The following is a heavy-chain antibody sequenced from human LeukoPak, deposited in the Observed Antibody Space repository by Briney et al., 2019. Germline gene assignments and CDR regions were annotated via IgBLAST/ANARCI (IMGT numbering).Heavy chain of an antibody. J-gene: IGHJ4*02. V-gene: IGHV4-34*01. CDR1: GGSFSGYY. Sequence: PSETLSLTCAVYGGSFSGYYWSWIRQPPGKGLEWIGEINHSGSTNYNPSLKSRVTISVDTSKNQFSLKLSSVTAADTAVYYCAREGSGNTAMAAPDYWGQGTLVTVS. CDR3: AREGSGNTAMAAPDY. CDR2: INHSGST. D-gene: IGHD5-18*01.